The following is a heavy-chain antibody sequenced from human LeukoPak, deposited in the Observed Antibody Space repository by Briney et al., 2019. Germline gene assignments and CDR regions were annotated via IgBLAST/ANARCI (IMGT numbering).Heavy chain of an antibody. CDR1: GGTFSSYA. V-gene: IGHV1-69*04. Sequence: ASVKVSCKASGGTFSSYAISWVRQAPGQGLEWMGRIIPILGIANYAQKFQGRVTITADKSTSTAYMELSSLRSEDTAVYYCARAASSLGELCCFDYWGQGTLVTVSS. CDR3: ARAASSLGELCCFDY. J-gene: IGHJ4*02. CDR2: IIPILGIA. D-gene: IGHD3-16*01.